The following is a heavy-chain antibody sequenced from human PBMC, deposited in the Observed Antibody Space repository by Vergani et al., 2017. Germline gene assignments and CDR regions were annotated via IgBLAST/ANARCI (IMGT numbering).Heavy chain of an antibody. V-gene: IGHV3-23*01. CDR1: GFTFDTYT. CDR3: AGFXEWLTDYYYYYMDV. D-gene: IGHD3-3*01. CDR2: ISSGGGDI. J-gene: IGHJ6*03. Sequence: EVQLLESGGGLVQPGGSRRLSCAGAGFTFDTYTMAYVRQAPGKGLEWVATISSGGGDIFYADSVKGRFTISRDNSKNTLFLQMNSLRAEDTAVYYCAGFXEWLTDYYYYYMDVWGKGTTVTVSS.